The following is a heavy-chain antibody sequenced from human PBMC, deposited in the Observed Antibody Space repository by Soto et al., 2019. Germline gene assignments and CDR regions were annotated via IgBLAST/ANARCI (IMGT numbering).Heavy chain of an antibody. J-gene: IGHJ5*02. CDR2: ISGSGGST. Sequence: PGGSMRLASAAAGYTFRSHAMRWVRQAPGKGLEWVSAISGSGGSTYYADSVKGRFTISRDNSTNTLFLQMNSLRAEDTAVYYCAKALYGGGYYHPVWFDPWGRGTLVTVSS. CDR1: GYTFRSHA. D-gene: IGHD3-22*01. V-gene: IGHV3-23*01. CDR3: AKALYGGGYYHPVWFDP.